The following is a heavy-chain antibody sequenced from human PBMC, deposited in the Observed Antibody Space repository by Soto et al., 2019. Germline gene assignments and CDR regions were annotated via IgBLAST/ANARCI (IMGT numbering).Heavy chain of an antibody. J-gene: IGHJ1*01. D-gene: IGHD2-15*01. V-gene: IGHV3-30*18. Sequence: GGSLRLSCAASGFTFSSYGMHWVRQAPGKGLEWVAVISYDGSNKYYEDSVKVRFTISRDNSKNTLYLQMNSLRADDTAVYYCAKGYCSGGSCYEYFQHWGQGTLVTVSS. CDR2: ISYDGSNK. CDR1: GFTFSSYG. CDR3: AKGYCSGGSCYEYFQH.